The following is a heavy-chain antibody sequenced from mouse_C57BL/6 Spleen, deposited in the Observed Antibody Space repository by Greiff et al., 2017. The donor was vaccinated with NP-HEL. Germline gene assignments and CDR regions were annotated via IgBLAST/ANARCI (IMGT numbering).Heavy chain of an antibody. CDR1: GYSITSGYY. CDR2: ISYDGSN. J-gene: IGHJ2*01. CDR3: ARGERGFDY. V-gene: IGHV3-6*01. Sequence: EVKLMESGPGLVKPSQSLSLTCSVTGYSITSGYYWNWIRQFPGNKLEWMGYISYDGSNNYNPSLKNRISITRDTSKNQFFLKLNSVTTEDTATYYCARGERGFDYWGQGTTLTVSS.